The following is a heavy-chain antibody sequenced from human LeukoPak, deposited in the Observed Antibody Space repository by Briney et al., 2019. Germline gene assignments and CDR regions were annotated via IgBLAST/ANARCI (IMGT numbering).Heavy chain of an antibody. J-gene: IGHJ6*03. V-gene: IGHV1-8*03. CDR2: IDPNSGNT. CDR1: GYTFTGYY. CDR3: ARGQGSSSWYYYYYYMDV. D-gene: IGHD6-13*01. Sequence: ASVKVSCKASGYTFTGYYMHWVRQAPGQGLEWMGWIDPNSGNTGYAQKFQGRVTITRNTSISTAYMELSSLRSEDTAVYYCARGQGSSSWYYYYYYMDVWGKGTTVTVSS.